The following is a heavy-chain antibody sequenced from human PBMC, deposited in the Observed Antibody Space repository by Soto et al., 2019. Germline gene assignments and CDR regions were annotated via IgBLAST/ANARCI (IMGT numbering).Heavy chain of an antibody. CDR1: GFTLRSYW. CDR2: IKTDASEK. J-gene: IGHJ4*01. V-gene: IGHV3-7*01. Sequence: GGSLRLSCAASGFTLRSYWMSWVRQAPGKGLEWLATIKTDASEKKYVDSVKGRFTVSRDNAKNSLYLQMDSLRAEDTAVYYCARDSGYCSGSSVNHYPDCSGRATLVTV. D-gene: IGHD3-10*01. CDR3: ARDSGYCSGSSVNHYPDC.